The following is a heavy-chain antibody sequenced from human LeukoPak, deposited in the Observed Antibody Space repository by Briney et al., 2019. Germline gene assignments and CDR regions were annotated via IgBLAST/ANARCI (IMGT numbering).Heavy chain of an antibody. J-gene: IGHJ6*03. CDR1: GGSISSYY. V-gene: IGHV4-59*01. Sequence: SETLSLTCAVSGGSISSYYWSWIRQPPGKGLEWIGYIYYSGSTNYNPSLKSRVTISVDTSKNQFSLKLSSVTAADTAVYYCARDGISGGYYYYMDVWGKGTTVTISS. CDR2: IYYSGST. D-gene: IGHD1-26*01. CDR3: ARDGISGGYYYYMDV.